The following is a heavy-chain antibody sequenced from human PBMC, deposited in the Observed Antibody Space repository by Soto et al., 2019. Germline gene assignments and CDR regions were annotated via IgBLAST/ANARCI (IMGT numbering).Heavy chain of an antibody. CDR2: IYYSGST. J-gene: IGHJ5*02. V-gene: IGHV4-30-4*01. CDR1: GGSISSGDYY. CDR3: ARVGNYYDSSASETHDP. Sequence: QVQLQESGPGLVKPSQTLSLTCTVSGGSISSGDYYWSWIRQPPGKGLEWIGYIYYSGSTYYNPSLKSRVTISVDTSKNQFSLKLSSVTAADTAVYYCARVGNYYDSSASETHDPWGQGTLVTVSS. D-gene: IGHD3-22*01.